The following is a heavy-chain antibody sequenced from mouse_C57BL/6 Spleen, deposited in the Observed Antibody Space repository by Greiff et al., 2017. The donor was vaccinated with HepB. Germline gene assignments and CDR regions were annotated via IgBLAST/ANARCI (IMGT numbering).Heavy chain of an antibody. J-gene: IGHJ1*03. CDR3: ARSWVITTVVATGYFDV. CDR2: FYPGDGDT. Sequence: QVQLQQSGAELVKPGASVKISCKASGYAFSSYWMNWVKQRPGKGLEWIGQFYPGDGDTNYNGKFKGKATLTADKSSSTAYMQLSSLTSEDSAVYFCARSWVITTVVATGYFDVWGTGTTVTVSS. D-gene: IGHD1-1*01. V-gene: IGHV1-80*01. CDR1: GYAFSSYW.